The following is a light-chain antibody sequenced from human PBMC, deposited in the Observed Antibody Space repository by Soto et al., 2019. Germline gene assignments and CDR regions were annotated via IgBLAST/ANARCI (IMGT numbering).Light chain of an antibody. Sequence: DIQMTQSPSTLSASVGDRVTITCRASQSVSSYLAWYQQKPGKAPKVLIYKASSLESGVPSRFSGSGSGTEFTLTISSLQPDDSATYYCQQYQSYPITFGQGTRVEMK. CDR1: QSVSSY. V-gene: IGKV1-5*03. J-gene: IGKJ5*01. CDR2: KAS. CDR3: QQYQSYPIT.